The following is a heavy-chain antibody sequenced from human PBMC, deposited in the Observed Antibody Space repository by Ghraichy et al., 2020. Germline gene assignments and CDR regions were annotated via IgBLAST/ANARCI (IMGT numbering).Heavy chain of an antibody. D-gene: IGHD1-1*01. J-gene: IGHJ4*02. CDR1: GFTFSSYV. V-gene: IGHV3-48*03. CDR2: IGGSGGPI. Sequence: GGSLRLSCAASGFTFSSYVMNWVRQAPGKGLEWLSYIGGSGGPIYYADSVKGRFTVSRDNAKNSVYLQMNSLRAEDTALYYCARDESSGGIDYWGQGTLVTVSS. CDR3: ARDESSGGIDY.